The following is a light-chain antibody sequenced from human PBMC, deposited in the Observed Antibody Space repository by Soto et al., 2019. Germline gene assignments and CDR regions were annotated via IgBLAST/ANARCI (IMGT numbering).Light chain of an antibody. CDR3: AAWDDNLNAYV. CDR2: LGD. Sequence: VLTHPPSASSTPGQTVTISCSGSTSNIGTFYVYWYQHLPGTAPKLLIYLGDQRASGVSGRFSGSKSGTSASLAINGLRSDDEADYYCAAWDDNLNAYVFGSGTKVTVL. CDR1: TSNIGTFY. J-gene: IGLJ1*01. V-gene: IGLV1-47*02.